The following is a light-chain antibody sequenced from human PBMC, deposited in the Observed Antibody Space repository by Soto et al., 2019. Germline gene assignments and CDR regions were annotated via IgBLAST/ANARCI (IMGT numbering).Light chain of an antibody. CDR1: SSDVGSYNL. Sequence: QSALTQPASVSGSPGQSITISCTGTSSDVGSYNLVSWYQQHPGKAPKLMIYEVSKRPSGVSNRFSGSKSGNTASLTISGLQAEDEADYYCCSYAASTTFLFGGGTKLTVL. CDR2: EVS. CDR3: CSYAASTTFL. V-gene: IGLV2-23*02. J-gene: IGLJ2*01.